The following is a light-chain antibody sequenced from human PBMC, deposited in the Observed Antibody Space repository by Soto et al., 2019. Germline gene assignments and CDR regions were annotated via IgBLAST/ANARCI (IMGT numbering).Light chain of an antibody. Sequence: ESVGDTVAITCRASQGIRPLLDWYQKNKGKAPKSLIYFASSLQSGVPSRFTGSGYGIDFTITICSLQDEDLETYYCQQFHSYPITFGQGTRLEIK. CDR1: QGIRPL. CDR2: FAS. J-gene: IGKJ5*01. V-gene: IGKV1D-16*01. CDR3: QQFHSYPIT.